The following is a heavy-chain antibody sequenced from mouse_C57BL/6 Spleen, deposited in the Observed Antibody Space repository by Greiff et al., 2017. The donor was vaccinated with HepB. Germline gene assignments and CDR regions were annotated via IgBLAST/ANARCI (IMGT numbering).Heavy chain of an antibody. CDR2: ISDGGSYT. CDR3: ARDVITTGYWYFDV. V-gene: IGHV5-4*01. J-gene: IGHJ1*03. Sequence: EVMLVESGGGLVKPGGPLKLSCAASGFTFSSYAMSWVRQTPEKRLEWVATISDGGSYTYYPDNVKGRFTISRDNAKNNLYLQMSHLKSEDTAMYYCARDVITTGYWYFDVWGTGTTVTVSS. CDR1: GFTFSSYA. D-gene: IGHD2-4*01.